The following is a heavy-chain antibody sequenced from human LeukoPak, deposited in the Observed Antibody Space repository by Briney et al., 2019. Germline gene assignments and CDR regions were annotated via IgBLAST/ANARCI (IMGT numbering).Heavy chain of an antibody. CDR2: VYWSDDE. CDR1: GFSLSSSGVS. D-gene: IGHD5-18*01. CDR3: AHRGYNDGFDY. V-gene: IGHV2-5*01. Sequence: SGPTLVNPTQTLTLTCTFSGFSLSSSGVSVGWIRQPPGKALEWLALVYWSDDERYSPSLKSRLTITKDTSKNQVVLTMTNMDPVDTATYYCAHRGYNDGFDYWGQGTLVTVSS. J-gene: IGHJ4*02.